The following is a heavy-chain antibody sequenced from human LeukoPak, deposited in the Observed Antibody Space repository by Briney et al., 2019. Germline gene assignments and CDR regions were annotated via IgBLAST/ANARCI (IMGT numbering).Heavy chain of an antibody. V-gene: IGHV1-18*01. CDR3: ARDRVGATVHYYYYGMDV. CDR2: ISTDNGNT. Sequence: ASVKVSCKASGYSFTSYGINWVRQAPGQGLEWMGWISTDNGNTDYAQNLQGRVTMTTDTSTSTACMELRSLRSDDTAVYYCARDRVGATVHYYYYGMDVWGQGTTVTVSS. J-gene: IGHJ6*02. CDR1: GYSFTSYG. D-gene: IGHD1-26*01.